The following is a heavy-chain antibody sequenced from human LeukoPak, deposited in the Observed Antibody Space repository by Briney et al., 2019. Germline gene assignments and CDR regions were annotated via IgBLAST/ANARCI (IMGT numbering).Heavy chain of an antibody. Sequence: GGSLRLSCAGSGFTFSNYWMSWVRQAPGKGPEWVANIKQDGREKHYVDSVKGRFTISRDNAKSSLYLHMNSLRDEDTAVYYCTRDEAAATNWGQGTLVTVSS. D-gene: IGHD6-13*01. V-gene: IGHV3-7*01. CDR3: TRDEAAATN. CDR1: GFTFSNYW. J-gene: IGHJ4*02. CDR2: IKQDGREK.